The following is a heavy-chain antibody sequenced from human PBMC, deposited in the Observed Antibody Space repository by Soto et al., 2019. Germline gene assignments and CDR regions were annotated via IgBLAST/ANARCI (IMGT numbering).Heavy chain of an antibody. CDR3: AKNSAATIRVGYDY. V-gene: IGHV3-23*01. J-gene: IGHJ4*02. CDR2: ITGNGGST. D-gene: IGHD5-12*01. CDR1: GFTFSTYA. Sequence: EVQLLESGGGLVQPGGSLRLSCAASGFTFSTYALSWVRQAPGKGLEWVSAITGNGGSTYYADSVKSRFTISRDNSKNPLYLQMNSMGAADTAVYYCAKNSAATIRVGYDYWGQGTLVTVSS.